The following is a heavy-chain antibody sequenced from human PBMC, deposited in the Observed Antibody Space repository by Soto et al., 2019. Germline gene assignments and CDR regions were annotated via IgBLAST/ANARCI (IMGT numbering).Heavy chain of an antibody. CDR1: GYTFTGYY. CDR3: ARSLAYCGGDCYSADAFDI. Sequence: ASVKVSCKASGYTFTGYYMHWVRQAPGQGLEWMGWINPNSGGTNYAQKNQGWVTMTRDTSISTAYMELSRLRSDDTAVYYFARSLAYCGGDCYSADAFDIWGQGTMVTVSS. V-gene: IGHV1-2*04. CDR2: INPNSGGT. J-gene: IGHJ3*02. D-gene: IGHD2-21*02.